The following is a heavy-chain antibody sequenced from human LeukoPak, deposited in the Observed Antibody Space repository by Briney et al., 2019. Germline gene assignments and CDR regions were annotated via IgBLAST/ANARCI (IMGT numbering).Heavy chain of an antibody. Sequence: GGSLRLSCAASGFTFSSYSMNWVRQAPGKGREWVSSISSSSRYIYSAYSVKGRFTISRDNSKNTLYLQMNSLRAEDTAVYYCAKDAVYGEWDWYLDLWGRGTLVTVSS. J-gene: IGHJ2*01. CDR3: AKDAVYGEWDWYLDL. CDR2: ISSSSRYI. V-gene: IGHV3-21*04. CDR1: GFTFSSYS. D-gene: IGHD4-17*01.